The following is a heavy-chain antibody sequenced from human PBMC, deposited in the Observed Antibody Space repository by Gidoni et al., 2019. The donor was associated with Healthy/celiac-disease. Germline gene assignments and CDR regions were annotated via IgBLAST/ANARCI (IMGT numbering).Heavy chain of an antibody. CDR2: IYHSGST. D-gene: IGHD2-15*01. CDR1: GGSISSGGYS. CDR3: AALVGVYIDYYYYYYMDV. Sequence: QLQLQESGSGLVKPSQTLSLTCAVSGGSISSGGYSWGWIRQPPGKGREWIGYIYHSGSTYYNPSLKSRVTISVDRSKNQFSLKLSSVTAADTAVYYCAALVGVYIDYYYYYYMDVWGKGTTVTVSS. J-gene: IGHJ6*03. V-gene: IGHV4-30-2*01.